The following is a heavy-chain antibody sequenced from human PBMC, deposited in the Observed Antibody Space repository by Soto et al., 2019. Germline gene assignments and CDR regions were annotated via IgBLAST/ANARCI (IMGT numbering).Heavy chain of an antibody. CDR1: GGSISSDKW. J-gene: IGHJ4*02. V-gene: IGHV4-4*02. CDR2: VHRRGST. Sequence: QVQLQESGPGLVKPSGTLSLTCAVSGGSISSDKWWNWVRQSTGKGLEWIGEVHRRGSTNYNPSLKSRVTISVDKSQNHFSLKLSSVTAADTAVYYCARRDYYDSTGYYGDWGQGTPVTVSS. CDR3: ARRDYYDSTGYYGD. D-gene: IGHD3-22*01.